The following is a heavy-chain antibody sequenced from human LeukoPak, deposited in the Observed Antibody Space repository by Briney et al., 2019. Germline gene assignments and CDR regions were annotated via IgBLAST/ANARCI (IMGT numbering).Heavy chain of an antibody. CDR1: GGSFSGYY. CDR3: ARGSHNYDYVWGSYRPSAIFDY. J-gene: IGHJ4*02. D-gene: IGHD3-16*02. CDR2: INHSGST. Sequence: SETLSLTCAVYGGSFSGYYWSWIRQPPGKGLEWIGEINHSGSTNYNPSLKSRVTISVDTSKNQFSLKLSSVTAADTAVYYCARGSHNYDYVWGSYRPSAIFDYWGQGTLVTVSS. V-gene: IGHV4-34*01.